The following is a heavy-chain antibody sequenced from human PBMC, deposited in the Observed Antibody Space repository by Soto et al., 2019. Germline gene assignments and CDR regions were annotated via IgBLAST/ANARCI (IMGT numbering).Heavy chain of an antibody. CDR2: IYWDDDK. Sequence: QITLKESGPALVKPTQTLTLTCTCSGFSVTGSGVAVGWIRQPPGKALEWLALIYWDDDKRYSPSLKSRPTISRDTSKNQVVLTMTNMGPVDTGTYYCAHGGMSIKHGYEFWGRGTLVTVPS. V-gene: IGHV2-5*02. D-gene: IGHD2-15*01. CDR1: GFSVTGSGVA. CDR3: AHGGMSIKHGYEF. J-gene: IGHJ4*02.